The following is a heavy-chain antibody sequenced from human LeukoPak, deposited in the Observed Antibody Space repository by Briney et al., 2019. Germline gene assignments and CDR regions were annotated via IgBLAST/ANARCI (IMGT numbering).Heavy chain of an antibody. V-gene: IGHV3-30-3*01. CDR1: GFTFSSYA. CDR2: ISYDGGNK. J-gene: IGHJ4*02. CDR3: AKDRDDYGDADY. D-gene: IGHD4-17*01. Sequence: GGSLRLSCAASGFTFSSYAMHWVRQAPGKGLEWVAVISYDGGNKYYADSVKGRFTISRDNSKNTVHLQMNSLRAEDTAVYYCAKDRDDYGDADYWGQGTLVAVSS.